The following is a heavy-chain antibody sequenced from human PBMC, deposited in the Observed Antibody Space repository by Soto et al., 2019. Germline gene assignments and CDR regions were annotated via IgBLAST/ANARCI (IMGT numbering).Heavy chain of an antibody. J-gene: IGHJ4*02. Sequence: GGSLRLSCAASGFTFSSYSMNWVRQAPGKGLEWVSYISSSSSTIYYADSVKGRFTISRDNAKNSLYLQMNSLRAEDTAVYYCARDRILEWLLYSSLGGYFDYWGQGTLVTVSS. D-gene: IGHD3-3*01. CDR1: GFTFSSYS. CDR2: ISSSSSTI. CDR3: ARDRILEWLLYSSLGGYFDY. V-gene: IGHV3-48*01.